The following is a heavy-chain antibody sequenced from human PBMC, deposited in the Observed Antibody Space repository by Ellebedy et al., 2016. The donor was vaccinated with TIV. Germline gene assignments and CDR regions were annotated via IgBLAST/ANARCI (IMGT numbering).Heavy chain of an antibody. Sequence: ASVKVSCKASGYTFTSYDINWVRQATGQGLEWMGWMNPNSGNTGYAQKFQGRVTMTRNTSISTAYMELSSLRSEDTAVYYCARGSPPPIVVVPAAMIYGMDVWGQGTTVTVSS. D-gene: IGHD2-2*01. CDR2: MNPNSGNT. J-gene: IGHJ6*02. CDR3: ARGSPPPIVVVPAAMIYGMDV. CDR1: GYTFTSYD. V-gene: IGHV1-8*01.